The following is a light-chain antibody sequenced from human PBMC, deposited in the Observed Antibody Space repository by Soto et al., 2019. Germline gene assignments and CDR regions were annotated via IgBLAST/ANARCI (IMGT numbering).Light chain of an antibody. CDR3: TSYTRDPALV. CDR2: EVS. CDR1: SSDVGTYNY. Sequence: QSALTQPASVSGSPGQSITISCTGTSSDVGTYNYVSWYQHHPGKAPKLIIYEVSNRPSGVSNRFSGSKSGSTASLTISGLQADDESEYHCTSYTRDPALVFGTGTKLTVL. J-gene: IGLJ1*01. V-gene: IGLV2-14*01.